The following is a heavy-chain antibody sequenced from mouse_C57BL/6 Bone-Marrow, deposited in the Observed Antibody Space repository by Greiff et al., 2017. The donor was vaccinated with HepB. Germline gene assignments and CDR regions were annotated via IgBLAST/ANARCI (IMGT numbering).Heavy chain of an antibody. CDR2: IYPGGGYT. CDR1: GYTFTSYW. V-gene: IGHV1-55*01. Sequence: QVQLQQPGAELVKPGASVKMSCKASGYTFTSYWITWVKQRPGQGLEWIGDIYPGGGYTNYNEKFKGKATLTADKSSSTAYMQFSSLTSEDSAIYYCARNFYYAMDYWGQGTSVTVSS. J-gene: IGHJ4*01. CDR3: ARNFYYAMDY.